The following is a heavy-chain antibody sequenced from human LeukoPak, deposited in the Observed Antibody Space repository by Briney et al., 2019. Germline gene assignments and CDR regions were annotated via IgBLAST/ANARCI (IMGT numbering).Heavy chain of an antibody. CDR2: IYYSGST. J-gene: IGHJ4*02. Sequence: SETLSLTCTVSGGSIRSYYWSWIRQPPGKGLEWIAYIYYSGSTNYNPSLKSRVTISVDTSKNQFSLKLSSVTAADTAVYYCARPSWGYSYGRPFDYWGQGTLVTVSS. V-gene: IGHV4-59*12. D-gene: IGHD5-18*01. CDR1: GGSIRSYY. CDR3: ARPSWGYSYGRPFDY.